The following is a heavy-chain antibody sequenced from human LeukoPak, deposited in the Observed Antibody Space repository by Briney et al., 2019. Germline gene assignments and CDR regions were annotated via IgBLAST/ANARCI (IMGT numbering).Heavy chain of an antibody. CDR1: GFTFSTYP. V-gene: IGHV3-21*01. D-gene: IGHD4-17*01. J-gene: IGHJ4*02. Sequence: GGSLRLSCAASGFTFSTYPMNWARQAPGKGLEWVSSISSGSGYIYYADSVKGRFTISRDNAKNSLYLQMNSLRAADTAVYYCARGYGDYGKYYFDSWGQGTLVTVSS. CDR2: ISSGSGYI. CDR3: ARGYGDYGKYYFDS.